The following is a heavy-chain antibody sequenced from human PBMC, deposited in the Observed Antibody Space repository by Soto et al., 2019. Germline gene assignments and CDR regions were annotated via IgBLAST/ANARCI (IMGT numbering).Heavy chain of an antibody. V-gene: IGHV4-30-2*01. J-gene: IGHJ4*02. Sequence: SETLSLTCAVSGGSISSGGYSWSWIRQPPGKGLEWIGYIYHSGSTYYNPSLKSRVTISVDRSKNQFSLKLSSVTAADTAVYYCASEKYYFDYWGQGTLVTVSS. CDR3: ASEKYYFDY. CDR1: GGSISSGGYS. CDR2: IYHSGST.